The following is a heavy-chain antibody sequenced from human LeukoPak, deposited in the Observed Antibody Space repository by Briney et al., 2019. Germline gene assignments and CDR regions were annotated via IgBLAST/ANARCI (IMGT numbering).Heavy chain of an antibody. CDR1: GGSISGYY. J-gene: IGHJ4*02. CDR3: ARSKTYRSTWNSDY. V-gene: IGHV4-4*07. Sequence: SETLSLTCIVSGGSISGYYWSWIRQPAGKGLEWIGRIYTSGSTNYNPSLKSRVTMSVDTSKNQFSLKLSSVTAADTAVYYCARSKTYRSTWNSDYWGQGTLVTVSS. CDR2: IYTSGST. D-gene: IGHD6-13*01.